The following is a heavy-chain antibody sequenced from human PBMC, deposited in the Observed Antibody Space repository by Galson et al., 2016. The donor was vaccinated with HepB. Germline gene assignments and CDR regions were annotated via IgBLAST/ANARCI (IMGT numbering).Heavy chain of an antibody. CDR1: GFTLSSCA. J-gene: IGHJ4*02. V-gene: IGHV3-23*01. CDR3: ATLFPTWASYYFDH. Sequence: SLRLSCAVSGFTLSSCATSWVRQAPGKGLEWVSTISHDATHTLYSDSVKGRFTISQDFSQNTLYLQLNSLRAEDTAVYFCATLFPTWASYYFDHWGQGTLLTVSS. CDR2: ISHDATHT.